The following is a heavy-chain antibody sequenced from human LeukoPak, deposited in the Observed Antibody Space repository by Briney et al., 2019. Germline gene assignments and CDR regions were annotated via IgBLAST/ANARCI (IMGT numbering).Heavy chain of an antibody. J-gene: IGHJ5*02. CDR1: GFTFSSYW. D-gene: IGHD6-13*01. CDR3: ARESGIAAALDL. Sequence: GGSLRLSCAASGFTFSSYWMHWVRHAPGKGLVWVSRINTDGSSTSYADSVKGRFTISRDNAKNTLYLQMNSLRAEDTAVYYCARESGIAAALDLWGQGTLVTVSS. V-gene: IGHV3-74*01. CDR2: INTDGSST.